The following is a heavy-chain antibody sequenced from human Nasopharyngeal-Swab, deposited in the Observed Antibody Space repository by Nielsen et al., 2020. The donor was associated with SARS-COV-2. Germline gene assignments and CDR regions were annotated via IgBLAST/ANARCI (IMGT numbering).Heavy chain of an antibody. CDR2: ISYDGSNK. CDR3: ARGHNTYCGGDCYSLAPDY. CDR1: GFNFSSYG. J-gene: IGHJ4*02. Sequence: GESLEIFLAASGFNFSSYGMHWVRQAPGKGLEWVAVISYDGSNKYYADSVKGRFTISRDNSKNTLYLQMNSLRAEDTAVYYCARGHNTYCGGDCYSLAPDYWGQGTLVTVSS. V-gene: IGHV3-30*03. D-gene: IGHD2-21*02.